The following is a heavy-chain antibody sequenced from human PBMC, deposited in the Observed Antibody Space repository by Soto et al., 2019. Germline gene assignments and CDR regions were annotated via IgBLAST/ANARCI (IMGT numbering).Heavy chain of an antibody. Sequence: SETLSLTCTVSGGSISSGGYYWSWIRQHPGKGLEWIGYIYYSGSTYYNPSLKSRVTISVDTSKNQSSLKLSSVTAADTAVYYCARGLNDSSGYYWYYFDYWGQGTLVTVSS. CDR1: GGSISSGGYY. D-gene: IGHD3-22*01. CDR2: IYYSGST. V-gene: IGHV4-31*03. J-gene: IGHJ4*02. CDR3: ARGLNDSSGYYWYYFDY.